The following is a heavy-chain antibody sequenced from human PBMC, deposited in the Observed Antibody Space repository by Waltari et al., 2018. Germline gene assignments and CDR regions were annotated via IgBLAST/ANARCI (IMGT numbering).Heavy chain of an antibody. CDR1: GFSFSNQY. CDR3: VRDYEGLGVN. Sequence: EVQLEESGGGLVQPGTSLRLSCAASGFSFSNQYMDWVRQAPGKGLGWVARIRDQAISDATEEAASVRGRFTISRDDSKNSLSLQMNSLKTEDTAVYYCVRDYEGLGVNWGQGTLVTVSS. J-gene: IGHJ4*02. V-gene: IGHV3-72*01. CDR2: IRDQAISDAT. D-gene: IGHD3-16*01.